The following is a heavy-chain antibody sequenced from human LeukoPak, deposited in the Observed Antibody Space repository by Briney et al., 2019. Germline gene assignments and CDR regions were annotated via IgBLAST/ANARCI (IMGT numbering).Heavy chain of an antibody. Sequence: GESLKISCKGSGYSFTSYWIGWVRQMPGKGLEWMGIIYPGDSDTRYSPSFQGQVTISADKSISTAYLQWSSLKASDTAMYYCARHEYYYDSSGYYYPPLDAFDIWGQGTMATVSS. CDR3: ARHEYYYDSSGYYYPPLDAFDI. V-gene: IGHV5-51*01. D-gene: IGHD3-22*01. J-gene: IGHJ3*02. CDR2: IYPGDSDT. CDR1: GYSFTSYW.